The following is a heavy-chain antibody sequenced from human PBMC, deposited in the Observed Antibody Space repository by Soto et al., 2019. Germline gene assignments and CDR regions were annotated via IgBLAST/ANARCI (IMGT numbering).Heavy chain of an antibody. V-gene: IGHV1-8*01. J-gene: IGHJ4*02. CDR2: MNPNSGNT. CDR1: GYTFTSYD. Sequence: QVQLVQSGAEVKKPGASVKVSCKASGYTFTSYDINWVRQATGQGLEWMGWMNPNSGNTGYAQKFQGRVTMTRNTSISTAYMELSSLRSEDTAVYYCARGLEGYYDSSSYYYLYWGQGTLVTVSS. CDR3: ARGLEGYYDSSSYYYLY. D-gene: IGHD3-22*01.